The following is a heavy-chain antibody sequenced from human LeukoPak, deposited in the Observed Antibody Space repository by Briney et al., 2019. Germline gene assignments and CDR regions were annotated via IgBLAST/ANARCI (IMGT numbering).Heavy chain of an antibody. CDR3: ARVGSYQEYYFDY. J-gene: IGHJ4*02. Sequence: SVKVSCKASEGTFSSYTISWVRQAPGQGLEWMGRIIPILGIANYAQKFQGRVTITADKSTSTAYMELSSLRSEDTAVYYCARVGSYQEYYFDYWGQGTLVTVSS. CDR2: IIPILGIA. CDR1: EGTFSSYT. V-gene: IGHV1-69*02. D-gene: IGHD1-26*01.